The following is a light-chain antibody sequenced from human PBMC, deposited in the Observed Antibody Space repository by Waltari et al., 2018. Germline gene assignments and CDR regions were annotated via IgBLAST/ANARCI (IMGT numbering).Light chain of an antibody. CDR2: EVT. V-gene: IGLV2-8*01. J-gene: IGLJ2*01. CDR3: TSYGGSNNFVI. CDR1: SSDVGGYNY. Sequence: QSALTQPPSASGSPGQSVTISCTGTSSDVGGYNYVSWYQQSPDKAPKPIIYEVTKRPSGVPDRFSGSKSGNTASLTVSGLQAEDEADYYCTSYGGSNNFVIFGGGTKLTVL.